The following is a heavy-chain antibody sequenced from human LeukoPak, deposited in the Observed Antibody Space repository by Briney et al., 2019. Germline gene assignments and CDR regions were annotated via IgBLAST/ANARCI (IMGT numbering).Heavy chain of an antibody. CDR3: ARPRGGSYDADAFDI. Sequence: SETLSLFCTVSGGSISSSSYYWGWIRQPLGKGLEWIVSIYYSGSTYYNPSLKSRVTICVDTSKNQFSLKLSSVTAADTAVYYCARPRGGSYDADAFDIWGQGTMVTVSS. J-gene: IGHJ3*02. CDR1: GGSISSSSYY. V-gene: IGHV4-39*01. D-gene: IGHD1-26*01. CDR2: IYYSGST.